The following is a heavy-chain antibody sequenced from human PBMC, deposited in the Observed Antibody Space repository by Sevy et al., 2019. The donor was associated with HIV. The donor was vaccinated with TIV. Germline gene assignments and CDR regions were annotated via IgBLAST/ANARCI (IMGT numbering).Heavy chain of an antibody. CDR2: ISGSGTRT. J-gene: IGHJ6*03. D-gene: IGHD3-22*01. CDR3: AKGGGGHYDPDEIGYYFYYYNMDV. Sequence: GGSLRLSCAVSGFSFDSYGMTWVRQAPGKGLEWVSGISGSGTRTYYADSVKGRFSISRDNSKNRLYLQMNSLRSEDTAIYCCAKGGGGHYDPDEIGYYFYYYNMDVWGKGTTVTVS. V-gene: IGHV3-23*01. CDR1: GFSFDSYG.